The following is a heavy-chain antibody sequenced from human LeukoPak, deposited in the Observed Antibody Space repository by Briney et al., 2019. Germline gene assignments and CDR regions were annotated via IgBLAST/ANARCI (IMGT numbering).Heavy chain of an antibody. Sequence: PSETLSLTCTVSGGSISSNSYYWGWIRQPPGKGLEWIGSIYYSGSTYYNPSLKSRVTISVDTSKNQFSLRLSSVTAADTAVFYCVRLHSSGWYFDYWGQGTLVTVSS. V-gene: IGHV4-39*01. J-gene: IGHJ4*02. D-gene: IGHD6-19*01. CDR2: IYYSGST. CDR1: GGSISSNSYY. CDR3: VRLHSSGWYFDY.